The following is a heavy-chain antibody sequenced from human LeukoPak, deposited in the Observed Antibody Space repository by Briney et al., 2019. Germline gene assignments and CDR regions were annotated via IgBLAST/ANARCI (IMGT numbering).Heavy chain of an antibody. Sequence: PGGSLRLSCAASGFTFNNYAMNWVRQAPGKGLEWVSRIKGDGSSTSYADSVKGRFTISRDNAKNTLYLQMNSLRAEDTAVYYCAKSDWFDPWGQGTLVTVSS. V-gene: IGHV3-74*01. J-gene: IGHJ5*02. CDR1: GFTFNNYA. CDR3: AKSDWFDP. CDR2: IKGDGSST.